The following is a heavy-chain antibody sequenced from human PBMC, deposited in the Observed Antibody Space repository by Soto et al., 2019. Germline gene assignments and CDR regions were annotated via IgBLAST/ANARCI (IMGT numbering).Heavy chain of an antibody. Sequence: PGGSLRLSCAASGFIFNDYAINWVRQVPGKGLEWVSGMSGRGGRGFHADSLKGRFTMSRDNSKNTAYLHMTNLGVEDTAMYYCAKPRHQGDHMGSFDSWGQGTLVTVSS. CDR1: GFIFNDYA. V-gene: IGHV3-23*01. CDR3: AKPRHQGDHMGSFDS. CDR2: MSGRGGRG. D-gene: IGHD2-21*02. J-gene: IGHJ4*02.